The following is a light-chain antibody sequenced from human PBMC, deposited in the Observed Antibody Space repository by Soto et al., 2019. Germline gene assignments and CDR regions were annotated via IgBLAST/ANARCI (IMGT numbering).Light chain of an antibody. CDR1: SSDLGDYNY. V-gene: IGLV2-14*03. Sequence: QSVLTQPASVSGSPGQSITISCTGASSDLGDYNYVSWYQQHPGKAPKLMIYDVSSRPSGVSDRFSGFKSGNTASLTISGLQAEDEADYYCTSYTTTGTYVFATGTKVTVL. CDR3: TSYTTTGTYV. CDR2: DVS. J-gene: IGLJ1*01.